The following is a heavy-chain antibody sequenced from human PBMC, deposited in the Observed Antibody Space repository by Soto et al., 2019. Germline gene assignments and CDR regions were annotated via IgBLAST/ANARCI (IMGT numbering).Heavy chain of an antibody. CDR2: ISDSGGRT. J-gene: IGHJ4*02. Sequence: GGSLRLSCAASGFTFSTYAMSWVRQAPGKGLEWVSTISDSGGRTYYAASVKGRFTISRDNSKNTLYLLMSSLSAEDTALYYCAKFHGSGTYYNFPDYWGQGTLVTVSS. CDR1: GFTFSTYA. D-gene: IGHD3-10*01. CDR3: AKFHGSGTYYNFPDY. V-gene: IGHV3-23*01.